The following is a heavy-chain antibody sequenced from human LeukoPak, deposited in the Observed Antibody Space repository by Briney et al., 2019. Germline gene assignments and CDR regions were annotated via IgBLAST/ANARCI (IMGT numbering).Heavy chain of an antibody. J-gene: IGHJ4*02. V-gene: IGHV1-69*13. CDR1: GGTFSTYG. CDR3: ARAGEYCSGGSCYSGVYFDY. CDR2: IIPISGKA. D-gene: IGHD2-15*01. Sequence: ASVKVSCKASGGTFSTYGVSWVRQAPGQGLEWMGGIIPISGKADYAQKFQDRVTITADESTSTAYMELSSLRSEDTALYYCARAGEYCSGGSCYSGVYFDYWGQGTLVTVSS.